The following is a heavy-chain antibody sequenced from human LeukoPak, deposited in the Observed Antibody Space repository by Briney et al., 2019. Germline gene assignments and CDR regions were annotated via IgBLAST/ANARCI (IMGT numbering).Heavy chain of an antibody. CDR2: ITNTPNNYAS. CDR1: GFTFTDHY. V-gene: IGHV3-72*01. CDR3: ARDTATALDY. J-gene: IGHJ4*02. D-gene: IGHD6-13*01. Sequence: GGSLRLSCAASGFTFTDHYMYWVRQAPGKGLEWIGRITNTPNNYASQYAASVRGRFTISRDDSKSSLFLQMNSLKTEDTAIYFCARDTATALDYWGQGTLVTVSS.